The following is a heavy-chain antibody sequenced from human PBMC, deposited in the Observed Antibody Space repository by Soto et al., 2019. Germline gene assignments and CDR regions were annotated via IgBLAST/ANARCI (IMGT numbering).Heavy chain of an antibody. V-gene: IGHV1-18*01. CDR2: ISAYNGNT. Sequence: ASVKVSCKASGYTFPSYGISWVRQAPGQGLEWMGWISAYNGNTNYAQKLQGRVTMTTDTSTSTAYMELRSLRSDDTAVYYCARGTIDILTGYYIHPDAFDIWGQGTTVTVSS. D-gene: IGHD3-9*01. J-gene: IGHJ3*02. CDR1: GYTFPSYG. CDR3: ARGTIDILTGYYIHPDAFDI.